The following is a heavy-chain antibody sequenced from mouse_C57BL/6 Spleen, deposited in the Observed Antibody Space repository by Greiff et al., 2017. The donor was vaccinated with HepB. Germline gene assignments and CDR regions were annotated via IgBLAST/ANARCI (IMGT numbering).Heavy chain of an antibody. Sequence: EVKLVESGGGLVKPGGSLKLSCAASGFTFSSYAMSWVRQTPEKRLEWVATISDGGSYTYYPDNVKGRFTISRDNAKNNLYLQMSHLKSEDTAMYYCARDRGVAYWGQGTLVTVSA. V-gene: IGHV5-4*01. J-gene: IGHJ3*01. CDR1: GFTFSSYA. CDR2: ISDGGSYT. CDR3: ARDRGVAY.